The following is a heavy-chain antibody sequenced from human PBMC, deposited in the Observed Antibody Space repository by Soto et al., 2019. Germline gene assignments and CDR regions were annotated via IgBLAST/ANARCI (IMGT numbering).Heavy chain of an antibody. CDR2: TNPHTADT. J-gene: IGHJ4*02. CDR3: ARGSPGPVDH. D-gene: IGHD3-10*01. V-gene: IGHV1-8*01. CDR1: VYSFTRLQ. Sequence: AAVKVSCKASVYSFTRLQFNWVRQATGQGLEWIGCTNPHTADTGRATRSEDRVKIPSTPNLNTAYTELRTLKSQDTAIYCARGSPGPVDHWGQGTQVTVSS.